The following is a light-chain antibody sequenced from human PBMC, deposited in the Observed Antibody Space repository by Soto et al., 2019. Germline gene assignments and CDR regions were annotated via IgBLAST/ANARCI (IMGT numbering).Light chain of an antibody. V-gene: IGLV2-14*01. CDR2: EVT. CDR1: SSDVGGYNY. J-gene: IGLJ1*01. Sequence: QSALTQPASVSGSPGQSITISCTGTSSDVGGYNYVSWYQQYPGKAPKILIYEVTTRPSGVSDRFSGSKSGNTASLTISGLQAEDDADYYCSSFTSRFTFNYVFGTGTKLPS. CDR3: SSFTSRFTFNYV.